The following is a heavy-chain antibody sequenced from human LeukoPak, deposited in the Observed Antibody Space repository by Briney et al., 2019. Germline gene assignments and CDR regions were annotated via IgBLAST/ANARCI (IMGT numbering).Heavy chain of an antibody. CDR2: INPSGGST. CDR1: GYTFTSYY. J-gene: IGHJ4*02. D-gene: IGHD2-21*02. V-gene: IGHV1-46*01. CDR3: ARDRFPYCGGNCLIDY. Sequence: ASVKVSCKASGYTFTSYYMHWVRQAPGQGLEWMGVINPSGGSTSYAQKFQGRVTMTRDTSTSTVYMELSSLRSEDTAVCYCARDRFPYCGGNCLIDYWGQGTLVTVSS.